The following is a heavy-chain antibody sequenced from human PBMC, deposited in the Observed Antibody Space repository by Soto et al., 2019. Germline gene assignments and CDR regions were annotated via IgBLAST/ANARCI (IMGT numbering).Heavy chain of an antibody. V-gene: IGHV4-34*01. D-gene: IGHD3-10*01. CDR2: INHSGST. J-gene: IGHJ5*02. Sequence: SETLSLTCALYVGSFSGYYWIWIRQPPGKGLEWIGEINHSGSTNYNPSLKSRVTISVDTSKNQFSLKLSSVTAADTAVYYCARRYCGSGSSWYNWFDPWGQGTLVTVSS. CDR3: ARRYCGSGSSWYNWFDP. CDR1: VGSFSGYY.